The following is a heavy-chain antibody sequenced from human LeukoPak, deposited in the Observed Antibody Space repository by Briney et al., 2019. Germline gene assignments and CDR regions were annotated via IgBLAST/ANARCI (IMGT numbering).Heavy chain of an antibody. CDR3: ARVESGNYYNY. J-gene: IGHJ4*02. CDR2: ISGSGGTT. V-gene: IGHV3-23*01. Sequence: GGSLRLSCAASGFIFSRYAMGWVRQPPGKGLEWVSTISGSGGTTYYADSVKGRFTISRDNSKNTLYLQMNSLRAEDTAVYYCARVESGNYYNYWGQGTLITVSS. CDR1: GFIFSRYA. D-gene: IGHD1-26*01.